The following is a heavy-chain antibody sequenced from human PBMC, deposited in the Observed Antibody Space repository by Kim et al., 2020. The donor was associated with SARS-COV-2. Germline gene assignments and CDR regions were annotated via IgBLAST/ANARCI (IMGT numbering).Heavy chain of an antibody. V-gene: IGHV3-7*01. J-gene: IGHJ3*01. Sequence: GGSLRLSCAASGFTFSNYWINWVRRAPGKGLEWVANINQHGSEKYYVDSVKGRFTISRDNAKNSLYLQMNSLRAEDTAVYYCARDPGTGAFDFWGQGTMVSVSS. CDR3: ARDPGTGAFDF. CDR2: INQHGSEK. CDR1: GFTFSNYW. D-gene: IGHD2-8*02.